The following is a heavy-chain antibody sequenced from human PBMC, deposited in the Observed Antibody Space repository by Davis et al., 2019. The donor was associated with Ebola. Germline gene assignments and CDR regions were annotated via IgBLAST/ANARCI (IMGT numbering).Heavy chain of an antibody. J-gene: IGHJ6*03. D-gene: IGHD6-13*01. CDR3: ARTRAQTGYSSSWYRPASYYYMDV. CDR1: GFSLSTSGMR. CDR2: IDWDDDK. V-gene: IGHV2-70*04. Sequence: SGPTLVKPTQTLTLTCTFSGFSLSTSGMRVNWIRQPPGKALEWLARIDWDDDKFYSTSLKTRLTISKDTSKNQVVLTMTNMDPVDTATYYCARTRAQTGYSSSWYRPASYYYMDVWGKGTTVTVSS.